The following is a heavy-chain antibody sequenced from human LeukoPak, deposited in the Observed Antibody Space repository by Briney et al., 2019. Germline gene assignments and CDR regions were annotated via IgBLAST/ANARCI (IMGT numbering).Heavy chain of an antibody. V-gene: IGHV3-30-3*01. CDR1: GFTFSTYA. D-gene: IGHD1-1*01. CDR2: ISYDESNK. CDR3: ARDFGTTVFNWLDP. J-gene: IGHJ5*02. Sequence: GGSLRLSCAASGFTFSTYAMHWVRQAPGKGLEWVAIISYDESNKYYADSVKGRFTISRDNSKNTLYLQINSLRAEDTAVYYCARDFGTTVFNWLDPWGQGTLVTVSS.